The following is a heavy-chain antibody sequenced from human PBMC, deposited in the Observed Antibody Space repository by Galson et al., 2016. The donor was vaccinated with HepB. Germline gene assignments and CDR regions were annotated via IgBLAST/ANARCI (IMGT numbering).Heavy chain of an antibody. CDR1: GFTFTSYG. J-gene: IGHJ5*02. V-gene: IGHV1-18*01. CDR3: VRDYRWWFDP. CDR2: ISTHDGNT. Sequence: SVKVSCKASGFTFTSYGISWVRQAPGQGLEWMGWISTHDGNTNYAQNLQGRVTMTTDTSTSTAYMELRSLRSDDTAIDYCVRDYRWWFDPWGQGTLVTVSS. D-gene: IGHD5-24*01.